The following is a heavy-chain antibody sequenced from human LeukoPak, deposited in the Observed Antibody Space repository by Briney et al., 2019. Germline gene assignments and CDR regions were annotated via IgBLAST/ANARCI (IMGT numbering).Heavy chain of an antibody. J-gene: IGHJ6*02. CDR3: ATSNSGTTRYGMDV. D-gene: IGHD1-26*01. Sequence: SETLSLTCTVSGGSISSGGYYWSWIRQHPGKGLEWIGYIYHSGSTYYNPSLKSRVTISIDTSKNQFSLKVTSVTAADTAVYYCATSNSGTTRYGMDVWGQGITVTVSS. V-gene: IGHV4-31*03. CDR2: IYHSGST. CDR1: GGSISSGGYY.